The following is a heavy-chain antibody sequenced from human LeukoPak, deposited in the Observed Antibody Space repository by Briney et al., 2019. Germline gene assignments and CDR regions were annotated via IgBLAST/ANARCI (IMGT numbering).Heavy chain of an antibody. CDR1: GFASSS. Sequence: GGSLSLSCAASGFASSSMNWVRQAPGKGLEWVSYISGSDGTTYYGDSVKGRFTISRDNAKNSLYLQMNALRAEDTAIYYCVREISSGLTFDIWGQGTMVTVSS. CDR3: VREISSGLTFDI. V-gene: IGHV3-48*01. CDR2: ISGSDGTT. J-gene: IGHJ3*02. D-gene: IGHD3/OR15-3a*01.